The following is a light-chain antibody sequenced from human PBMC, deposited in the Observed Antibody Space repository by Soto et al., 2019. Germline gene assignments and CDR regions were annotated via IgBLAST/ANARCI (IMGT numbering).Light chain of an antibody. Sequence: QSVLTQPRSVSGSPGQSVTISCTGTSNDVGGYNSVSWYQQHPGKAPKLFIYDVNKRPSGVPDRFSGSKSGNTASLTISGLQAEDEADYYCCSYAGTYTLRVFGGGTQLTVL. J-gene: IGLJ3*02. CDR3: CSYAGTYTLRV. CDR1: SNDVGGYNS. V-gene: IGLV2-11*01. CDR2: DVN.